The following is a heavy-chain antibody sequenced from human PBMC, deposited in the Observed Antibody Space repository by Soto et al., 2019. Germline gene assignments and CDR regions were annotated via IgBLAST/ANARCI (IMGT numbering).Heavy chain of an antibody. V-gene: IGHV3-53*01. CDR1: GFTVSSNF. D-gene: IGHD1-20*01. CDR2: VYSGGST. J-gene: IGHJ3*02. CDR3: ASRTLVSDAFDI. Sequence: GGSLRLSCAASGFTVSSNFMSWVRQAPGKGLEWVSVVYSGGSTYYADSVKGRFTISRDNSKNTLYLQMNSLRPDDTAVYYCASRTLVSDAFDIWGQGTMVTVSS.